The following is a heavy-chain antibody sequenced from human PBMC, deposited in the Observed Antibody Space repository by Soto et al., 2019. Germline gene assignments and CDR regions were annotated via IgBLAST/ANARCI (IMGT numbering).Heavy chain of an antibody. J-gene: IGHJ5*02. D-gene: IGHD3-10*01. V-gene: IGHV4-59*01. CDR1: GGSISDYY. CDR3: VRDGVGKGFDP. Sequence: QVQLQESGPGLVKPSETLSLTCIVSGGSISDYYWSWIRQPPGKGLEWNGYISYNGINNYNPSLKSRVTISLDTSSNQFSLKLTSVTAADTAVYYCVRDGVGKGFDPWGQGTLVTVSS. CDR2: ISYNGIN.